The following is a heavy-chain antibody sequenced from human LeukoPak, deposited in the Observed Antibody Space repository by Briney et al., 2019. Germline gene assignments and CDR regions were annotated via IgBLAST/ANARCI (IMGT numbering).Heavy chain of an antibody. J-gene: IGHJ3*02. CDR2: MNPNSGNT. V-gene: IGHV1-8*01. CDR1: GYTFTSYD. CDR3: ARARVGPGALDI. Sequence: RASVKVSCKASGYTFTSYDINWVRPATGQGLEWMGWMNPNSGNTGYAQKFQGRVTMTRNTSISTAYMELSSLRSEDTAVYYCARARVGPGALDIWGQGTMVTVSS.